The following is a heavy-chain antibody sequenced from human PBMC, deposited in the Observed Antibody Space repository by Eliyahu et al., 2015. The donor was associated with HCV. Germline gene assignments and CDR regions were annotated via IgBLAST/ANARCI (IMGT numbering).Heavy chain of an antibody. V-gene: IGHV3-7*01. CDR3: ARDCAPAGPQCGGY. CDR2: IKQDGSEK. D-gene: IGHD2-2*01. Sequence: EVQLVESGGGLVQPGGSLRLXCAASGFXFSSYWMGWVRQAPGKGLEWXXNIKQDGSEKYYVDSVKGRFTISRDNAKNSLYLQMNSLRAEDTAVYYCARDCAPAGPQCGGYWGQGTLVTVSS. CDR1: GFXFSSYW. J-gene: IGHJ4*02.